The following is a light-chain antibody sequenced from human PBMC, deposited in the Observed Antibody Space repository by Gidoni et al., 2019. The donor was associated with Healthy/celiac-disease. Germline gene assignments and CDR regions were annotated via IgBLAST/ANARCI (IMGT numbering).Light chain of an antibody. CDR1: KLGDKY. Sequence: SYELTHPPSLSLSPGQTASITCSGDKLGDKYACWYQQKPGQSPVLVIYQDSKRPSGIPERFSGSNSGNTATLTISGTQAMDEADYYCQAWDSSIHVVFGGGTKLTVL. V-gene: IGLV3-1*01. CDR3: QAWDSSIHVV. CDR2: QDS. J-gene: IGLJ2*01.